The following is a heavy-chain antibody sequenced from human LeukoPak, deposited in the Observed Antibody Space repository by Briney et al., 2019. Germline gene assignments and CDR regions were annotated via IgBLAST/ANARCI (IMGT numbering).Heavy chain of an antibody. Sequence: SVKVSCKASGYTFTGYYMHWVRQAPGQGLEWMGGIIPIFGTANYAQKFQGRVTITADESTSTAYMELSSLRSEDTAVYYCATNYEGYCGSSTSWAWCYFDYWGQGTLVTVSS. D-gene: IGHD2-2*01. CDR1: GYTFTGYY. CDR2: IIPIFGTA. CDR3: ATNYEGYCGSSTSWAWCYFDY. V-gene: IGHV1-69*13. J-gene: IGHJ4*02.